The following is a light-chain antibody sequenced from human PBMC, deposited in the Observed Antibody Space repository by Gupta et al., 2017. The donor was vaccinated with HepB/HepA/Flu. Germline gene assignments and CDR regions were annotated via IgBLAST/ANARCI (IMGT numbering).Light chain of an antibody. V-gene: IGKV2-24*01. J-gene: IGKJ5*01. CDR2: KIS. CDR1: QSLVHSDGNTY. Sequence: DXVXXQTXXXSPXXLGXPXXISCRSSQSLVHSDGNTYLSWLQQRPGLPPRLLIDKISNRFSGVPDRFSGSGAGTDFTLKISRVEAEDVGVYYCMQATQFPITFGQGTRLEIK. CDR3: MQATQFPIT.